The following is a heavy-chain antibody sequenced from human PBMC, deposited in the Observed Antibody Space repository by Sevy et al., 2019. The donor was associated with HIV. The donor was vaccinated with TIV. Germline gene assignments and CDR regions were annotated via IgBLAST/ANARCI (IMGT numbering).Heavy chain of an antibody. Sequence: GGSLRLSCAASGFTFDDYAMHWVRQAPGKGLEWVSGISRHSGTIGYADSVKGRFTISRDNARNSLYLQMNSLRAEDTASYYCVKDKVDGDSGYELFDFWGQGTLVTVSS. CDR1: GFTFDDYA. D-gene: IGHD5-12*01. V-gene: IGHV3-9*01. CDR3: VKDKVDGDSGYELFDF. J-gene: IGHJ4*02. CDR2: ISRHSGTI.